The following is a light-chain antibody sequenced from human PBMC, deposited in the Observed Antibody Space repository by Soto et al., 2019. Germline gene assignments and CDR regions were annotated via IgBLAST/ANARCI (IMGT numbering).Light chain of an antibody. J-gene: IGLJ3*02. CDR2: RND. Sequence: QSVLTQPPSASGTPGQRVTVSCSGSSSNIGSNYIYWYQFLPGTAPKLLIYRNDQRPSGVPDRFSGSKSGASASLAISGLRSADEADYYCAAWDDSLSVGVFGGGTKLTVL. CDR1: SSNIGSNY. V-gene: IGLV1-47*01. CDR3: AAWDDSLSVGV.